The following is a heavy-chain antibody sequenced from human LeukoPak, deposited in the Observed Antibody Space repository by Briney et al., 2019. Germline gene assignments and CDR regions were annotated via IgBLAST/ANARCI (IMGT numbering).Heavy chain of an antibody. D-gene: IGHD3-10*01. CDR1: GFTFSSYS. J-gene: IGHJ3*01. CDR3: ARDRGSPDAFNV. Sequence: GGSLRLSCAASGFTFSSYSMNWVRQAPGKGLEWVSHINVGGSTTTYADSVKGRFTISRDNAKNTLYLQMNSLRAEDTAVYYCARDRGSPDAFNVWGQGTMVTVSS. CDR2: INVGGSTT. V-gene: IGHV3-74*03.